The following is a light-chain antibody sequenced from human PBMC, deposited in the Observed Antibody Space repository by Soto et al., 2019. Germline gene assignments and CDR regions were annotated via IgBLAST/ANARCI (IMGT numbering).Light chain of an antibody. CDR3: QAWGTGLQV. Sequence: QLVLTQPPSASASLGASVKLTCTLNSGHTTYPIAWHQQQPEKGPRYLMKVNSDGSHSKGDGIPDRFSGSSSGAERYLTISSLQSDDEADYYCQAWGTGLQVFGGGTKVTVL. V-gene: IGLV4-69*01. CDR1: SGHTTYP. J-gene: IGLJ2*01. CDR2: VNSDGSH.